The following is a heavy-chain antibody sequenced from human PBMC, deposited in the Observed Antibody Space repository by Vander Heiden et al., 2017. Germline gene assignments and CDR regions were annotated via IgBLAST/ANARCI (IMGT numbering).Heavy chain of an antibody. J-gene: IGHJ3*02. CDR3: ARDYVWGSYGAFDI. Sequence: QVQLVESGGGVVQPGRSLRLSCAASGFPFSIYAIHWVRQAPGKGLEWVAGISNDGSNKYYADSVKGRFTISRDNSKNTLYLQMNSLRAEDTAVYYCARDYVWGSYGAFDIWGQGTMVTVSS. V-gene: IGHV3-30-3*01. CDR1: GFPFSIYA. CDR2: ISNDGSNK. D-gene: IGHD3-16*01.